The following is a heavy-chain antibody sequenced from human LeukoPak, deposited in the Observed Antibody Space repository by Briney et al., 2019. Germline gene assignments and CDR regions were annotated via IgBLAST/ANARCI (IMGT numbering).Heavy chain of an antibody. Sequence: SETLSLTCTVSGGSISSGDYYWRWIRQPPGKGLEWIGYIYYSGSTYYNPSLKSRVTISVDTSKNQFSLKLSSVTAADTAVYYCARGWGSYYYYYYMDVWGKGTTVTVSS. CDR1: GGSISSGDYY. V-gene: IGHV4-30-4*08. D-gene: IGHD7-27*01. CDR2: IYYSGST. J-gene: IGHJ6*03. CDR3: ARGWGSYYYYYYMDV.